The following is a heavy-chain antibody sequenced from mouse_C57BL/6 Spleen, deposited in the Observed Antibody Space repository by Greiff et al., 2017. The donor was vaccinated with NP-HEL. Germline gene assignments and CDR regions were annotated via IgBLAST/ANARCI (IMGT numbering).Heavy chain of an antibody. CDR3: TSDGYYYGSTPFAY. D-gene: IGHD1-1*01. CDR2: INPSNGGT. CDR1: GYTFTSYW. V-gene: IGHV1-53*01. Sequence: QVQLKQSGTELVKPGASVKLSCKASGYTFTSYWMHWVKQRPGQGLEWIGNINPSNGGTNYNEKFKSKATLTVDKSSSTAYMQLSSLTSEDSAVYYCTSDGYYYGSTPFAYWGQGTLVTVSA. J-gene: IGHJ3*01.